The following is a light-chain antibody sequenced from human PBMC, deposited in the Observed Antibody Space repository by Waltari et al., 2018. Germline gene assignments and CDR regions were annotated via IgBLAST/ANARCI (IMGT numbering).Light chain of an antibody. CDR2: EAS. CDR3: QNHERLPAT. J-gene: IGKJ1*01. CDR1: QSIGRY. V-gene: IGKV3-20*01. Sequence: EIMLTQSPGTLSLSPGERATLSGRASQSIGRYLVWYQQKPGQAPRLLMYEASRRATGIPDRFSGSGSVTDFSLTISRLEPEDFAVYYCQNHERLPATFGQGTKVEIK.